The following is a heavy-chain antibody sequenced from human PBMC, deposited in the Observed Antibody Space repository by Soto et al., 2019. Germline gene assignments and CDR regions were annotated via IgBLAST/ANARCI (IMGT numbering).Heavy chain of an antibody. J-gene: IGHJ4*02. D-gene: IGHD2-15*01. CDR1: GGTFSSDS. CDR3: ARSGGLDRDFNY. V-gene: IGHV1-69*12. Sequence: QVQLVQYGAEVKKPGSSVKVSCKASGGTFSSDSFSWVRQAPGQGLEWMGGIIPMFDTPIYSQKFQDRVTITEDESTSTADMQLSRLRSGDTAVYYCARSGGLDRDFNYWGQGSLVTVSS. CDR2: IIPMFDTP.